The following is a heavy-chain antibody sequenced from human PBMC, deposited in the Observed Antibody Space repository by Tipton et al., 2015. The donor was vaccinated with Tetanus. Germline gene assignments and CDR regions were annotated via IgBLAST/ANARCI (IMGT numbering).Heavy chain of an antibody. J-gene: IGHJ4*02. CDR2: IRQDGSEK. Sequence: SLRLSCAASGFTFSTHWMTWVRQAPGKGLEWVANIRQDGSEKNYVDSVKGRFTISRDNAKNSLSLQMNSLRAEDTAVYYCATAPTAAAGPLFDYWGQGTLVTVSP. V-gene: IGHV3-7*01. D-gene: IGHD6-13*01. CDR1: GFTFSTHW. CDR3: ATAPTAAAGPLFDY.